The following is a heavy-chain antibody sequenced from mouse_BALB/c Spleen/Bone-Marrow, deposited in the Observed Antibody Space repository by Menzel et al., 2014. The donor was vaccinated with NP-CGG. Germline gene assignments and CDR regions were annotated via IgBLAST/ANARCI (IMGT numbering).Heavy chain of an antibody. Sequence: QVQLQQSGPELVKPGASVKMSCKASGYTFTSYYIHWVKQRPGQGLEWIGWIYPGDGSTKYNEKFKGKTTLTAEKSSSTAYMLLSSLTSEDSAIYFCARGDYYHGSGRAWFAYWGQGTLVTVSA. CDR3: ARGDYYHGSGRAWFAY. J-gene: IGHJ3*01. V-gene: IGHV1S56*01. CDR1: GYTFTSYY. D-gene: IGHD1-1*01. CDR2: IYPGDGST.